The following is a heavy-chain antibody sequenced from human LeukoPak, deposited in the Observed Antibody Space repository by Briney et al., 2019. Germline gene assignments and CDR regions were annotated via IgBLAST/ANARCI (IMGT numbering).Heavy chain of an antibody. CDR3: ARVRYCSSTSCRNYNWFDP. J-gene: IGHJ5*02. V-gene: IGHV4-4*07. Sequence: PSETLSLTCTVSGGSISSYYWSWIRQPAGKGLEWTGRIYTSGSTNYNPSLKSRVTMSVDTSKNQFSLKPSSVTAADTAVYYCARVRYCSSTSCRNYNWFDPWGQGTLVTVSS. CDR1: GGSISSYY. D-gene: IGHD2-2*01. CDR2: IYTSGST.